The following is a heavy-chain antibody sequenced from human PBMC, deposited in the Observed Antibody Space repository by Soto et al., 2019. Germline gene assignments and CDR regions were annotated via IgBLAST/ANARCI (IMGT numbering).Heavy chain of an antibody. D-gene: IGHD3-3*01. CDR2: MSSNGRNI. CDR1: GFTFIDFA. J-gene: IGHJ4*02. V-gene: IGHV3-30*04. Sequence: QVQLVESGGGVVQPGGSLRLSCAASGFTFIDFALHWVRQAPGKGLEWVAVMSSNGRNIWYGDSVKGRFTISRDNSKSTMYLQMNSLRDDDTAVYYCARDFWASRSGTYFDYWGLGTLVTVSS. CDR3: ARDFWASRSGTYFDY.